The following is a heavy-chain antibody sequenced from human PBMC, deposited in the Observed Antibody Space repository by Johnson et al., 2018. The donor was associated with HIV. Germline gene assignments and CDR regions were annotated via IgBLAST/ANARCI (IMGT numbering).Heavy chain of an antibody. Sequence: VQLVESGGGVVQPGRSLRLSCAASGFTFDDYGMSWVRQAPGKGLEWVSGISWNSGSIGYADSVKGRFTISRDNAKNSLYLQMNSLRAEDTALYYCAKRRIVGATVAGAFDIWGQVTMVTVSS. CDR2: ISWNSGSI. V-gene: IGHV3-9*01. CDR3: AKRRIVGATVAGAFDI. J-gene: IGHJ3*02. CDR1: GFTFDDYG. D-gene: IGHD1-26*01.